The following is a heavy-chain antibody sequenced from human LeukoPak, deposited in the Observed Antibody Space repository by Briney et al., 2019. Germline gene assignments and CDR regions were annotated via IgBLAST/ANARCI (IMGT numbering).Heavy chain of an antibody. Sequence: GGSLGLSCAASGFTFSSYSMNWVRQAPGKGLEWVSSISSSSSYIYYADSVKGRFTISRDNAKNSLYLQMNSLRAEDTAVYYCARECYCSSTSCYCPYYYYYGMDVWGQGTTVTVSS. J-gene: IGHJ6*02. CDR2: ISSSSSYI. V-gene: IGHV3-21*01. CDR1: GFTFSSYS. CDR3: ARECYCSSTSCYCPYYYYYGMDV. D-gene: IGHD2-2*01.